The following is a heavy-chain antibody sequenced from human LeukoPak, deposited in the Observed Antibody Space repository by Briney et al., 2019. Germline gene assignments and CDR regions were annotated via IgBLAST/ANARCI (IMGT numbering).Heavy chain of an antibody. CDR3: ARVEGPGIPRWFDP. Sequence: PGGSLRLSCAATGVTFSSYGMSWVRQAPGKGLEWVSFINSRISAIYYADSVKGRFTIFRDNANNLLYLQMSSLRAEDTAVYYCARVEGPGIPRWFDPWGQGTLVTVSS. V-gene: IGHV3-48*01. CDR2: INSRISAI. J-gene: IGHJ5*02. CDR1: GVTFSSYG. D-gene: IGHD3-10*01.